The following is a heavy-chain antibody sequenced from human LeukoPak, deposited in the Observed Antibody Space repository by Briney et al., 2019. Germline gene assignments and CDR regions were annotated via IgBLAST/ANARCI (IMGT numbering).Heavy chain of an antibody. CDR1: GFTFGDYA. Sequence: GGSLRLSCTASGFTFGDYAMSWFRQAPGKGLEWVPAISGGGGSIYYADSVKGRFTISRDNSKNTVYLQMNSLRDDDTAVYYCARRSAQQQLSPSDYWGQGTLVTVSS. CDR3: ARRSAQQQLSPSDY. CDR2: ISGGGGSI. D-gene: IGHD6-13*01. V-gene: IGHV3-23*01. J-gene: IGHJ4*02.